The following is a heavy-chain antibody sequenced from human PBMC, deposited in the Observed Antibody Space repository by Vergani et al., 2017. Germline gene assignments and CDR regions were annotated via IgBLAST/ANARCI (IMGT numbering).Heavy chain of an antibody. CDR1: GFTFDDYA. Sequence: EVQLVESGGGLVQPGRSLRLSCAASGFTFDDYAMHWVRQAPGKGLEWVSGISWNSGSIGYADSVKGRFTISRDNSKNTLYLQMNSLRAEDTAVYYCAKDEGVLLWFGELFNGMDVWGQGTTVTVSS. CDR2: ISWNSGSI. D-gene: IGHD3-10*01. V-gene: IGHV3-9*01. CDR3: AKDEGVLLWFGELFNGMDV. J-gene: IGHJ6*02.